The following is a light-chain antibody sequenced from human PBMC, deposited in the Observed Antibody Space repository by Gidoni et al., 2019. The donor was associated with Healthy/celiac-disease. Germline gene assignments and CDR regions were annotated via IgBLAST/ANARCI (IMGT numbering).Light chain of an antibody. CDR2: AAS. Sequence: DIQMTQSPSSLSASVGDRVTIPCRASQSISSYVNWYQQKPGKAPKLLIYAASSLQSGVPSRFSGSGSGTDFTLTISSLQPEDFATYYCQQSYSTPRITFGQGTRLEIK. V-gene: IGKV1-39*01. CDR1: QSISSY. CDR3: QQSYSTPRIT. J-gene: IGKJ5*01.